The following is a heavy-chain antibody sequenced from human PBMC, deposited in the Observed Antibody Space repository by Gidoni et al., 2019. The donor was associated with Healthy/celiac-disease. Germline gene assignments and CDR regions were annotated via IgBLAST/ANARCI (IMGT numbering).Heavy chain of an antibody. V-gene: IGHV3-23*01. D-gene: IGHD6-19*01. J-gene: IGHJ4*02. CDR2: ISGSGGST. Sequence: EVQLLESGGGLVQPGGSLRLSCAASGFTFSSDAMSWVRQAPGKGLEWVSAISGSGGSTYYADSVKGRFTISRDNSKNTLYLQMNSLRAEDTAVYYCARGEVAVAGAFDYWGQGTLVTVSS. CDR3: ARGEVAVAGAFDY. CDR1: GFTFSSDA.